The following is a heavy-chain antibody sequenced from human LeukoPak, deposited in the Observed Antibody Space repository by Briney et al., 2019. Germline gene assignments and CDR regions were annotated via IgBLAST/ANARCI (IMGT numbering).Heavy chain of an antibody. D-gene: IGHD6-19*01. V-gene: IGHV3-23*01. CDR2: ITGSGYVT. CDR3: AKDKNSGWYSPFDY. Sequence: GGSLRLSCAASGFTFSSYNLSWVRQAPGKGLEWVCGITGSGYVTYYADSVKGRFTVSRDNSKNTLYLQMNSLRAEDTGIYYCAKDKNSGWYSPFDYWGQGALVTVSS. J-gene: IGHJ4*02. CDR1: GFTFSSYN.